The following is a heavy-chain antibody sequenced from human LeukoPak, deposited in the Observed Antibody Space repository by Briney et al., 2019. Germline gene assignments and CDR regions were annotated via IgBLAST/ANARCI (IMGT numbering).Heavy chain of an antibody. J-gene: IGHJ4*02. CDR2: MNPNSGGT. V-gene: IGHV1-2*02. CDR3: ARVLNGWDLQPFDC. D-gene: IGHD1-26*01. CDR1: GYNFTGYH. Sequence: ASVKVSCKASGYNFTGYHLHWVRQAPGQGLEWMGNMNPNSGGTNSAQKFQGRVIMTRDTSISTAYMELNRLRSDDTAVYYCARVLNGWDLQPFDCWGQGTLVTVSS.